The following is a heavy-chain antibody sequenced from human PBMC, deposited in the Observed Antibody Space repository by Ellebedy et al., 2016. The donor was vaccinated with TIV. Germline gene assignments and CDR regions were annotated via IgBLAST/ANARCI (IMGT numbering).Heavy chain of an antibody. V-gene: IGHV3-7*01. CDR2: INPDGSQR. J-gene: IGHJ4*02. Sequence: GESLKISCLASAFTFNNDWMAWVRQVPGKGLEWVALINPDGSQREYVDSVKGRFTISRDNAQNSLYIQMNSLRAEDTALYYCARDPFNGALDYWGQGTLVTVSS. CDR1: AFTFNNDW. D-gene: IGHD4-17*01. CDR3: ARDPFNGALDY.